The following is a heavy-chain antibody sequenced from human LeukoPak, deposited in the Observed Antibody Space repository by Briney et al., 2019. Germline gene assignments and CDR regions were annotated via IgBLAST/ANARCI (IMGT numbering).Heavy chain of an antibody. CDR1: GGSVSSGSYY. CDR2: IYYSGST. V-gene: IGHV4-61*01. Sequence: MSSETLSLTCTVSGGSVSSGSYYWSWLRQPPGKGLEWIGYIYYSGSTNYNPSLKSRVTISVDTSKNQFSPKLSSVTAADTAVYYCARGSGDDAFDIWGQGTMVTVSS. CDR3: ARGSGDDAFDI. J-gene: IGHJ3*02. D-gene: IGHD4-17*01.